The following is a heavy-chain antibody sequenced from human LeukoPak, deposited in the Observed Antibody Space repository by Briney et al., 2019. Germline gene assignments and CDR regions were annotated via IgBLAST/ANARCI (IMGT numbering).Heavy chain of an antibody. Sequence: SVKVSCKASLGTLSSYAISWVRPAPGQGLGWMGRIIPIFGITNYAQKFQGRVTITADKTTSTAYMELSSLRSEDTAGYYCARDSGSMVRGVYFDYWGQGTLVTVSS. CDR2: IIPIFGIT. D-gene: IGHD3-10*01. CDR1: LGTLSSYA. J-gene: IGHJ4*02. CDR3: ARDSGSMVRGVYFDY. V-gene: IGHV1-69*04.